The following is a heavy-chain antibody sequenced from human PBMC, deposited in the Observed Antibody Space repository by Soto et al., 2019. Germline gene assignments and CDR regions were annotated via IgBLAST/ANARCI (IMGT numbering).Heavy chain of an antibody. CDR3: ARVIRYQLLRTNYYYYMDV. V-gene: IGHV1-18*01. Sequence: ASVKVSCKASGYTFTRYGIGWARQAPGQGLQWMGWISPYNADTDYEQNLQGRVTLTTDTSTRTAYMELRSLRSDDTAVYYCARVIRYQLLRTNYYYYMDVWGKGTRVTVSS. J-gene: IGHJ6*03. CDR1: GYTFTRYG. D-gene: IGHD2-2*01. CDR2: ISPYNADT.